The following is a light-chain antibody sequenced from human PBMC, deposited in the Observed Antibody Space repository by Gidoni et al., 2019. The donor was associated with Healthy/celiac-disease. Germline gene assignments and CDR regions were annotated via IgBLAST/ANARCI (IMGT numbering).Light chain of an antibody. CDR2: AAS. J-gene: IGKJ4*01. CDR3: QQSYSTPIT. Sequence: DIQMTQSPSSLSASVGDSVTITCLASQSISSYLNWYQQKPGKAPKLLIYAASSLQSGVPSRFSGSGSGTDFTLTISSLQPEDVATYYCQQSYSTPITFGGGTKVEIK. CDR1: QSISSY. V-gene: IGKV1-39*01.